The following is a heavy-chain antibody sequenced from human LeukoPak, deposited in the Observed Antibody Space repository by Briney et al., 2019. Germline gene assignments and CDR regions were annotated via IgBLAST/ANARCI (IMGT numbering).Heavy chain of an antibody. CDR1: GFTFSSYA. CDR2: VYSAGAT. CDR3: VRDRAEGRAWVEFDP. Sequence: GGSLRLSCAASGFTFSSYAMSWVRQAPGKAPEWVSLVYSAGATHYADSVQGRFIISRDNSKNTLYLQMNNLRVEDTAVYHCVRDRAEGRAWVEFDPWGQGTVVTVSS. V-gene: IGHV3-66*02. J-gene: IGHJ5*02.